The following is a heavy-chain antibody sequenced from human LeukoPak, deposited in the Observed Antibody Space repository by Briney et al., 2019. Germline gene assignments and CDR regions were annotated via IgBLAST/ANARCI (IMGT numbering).Heavy chain of an antibody. J-gene: IGHJ4*02. V-gene: IGHV3-74*01. CDR3: ARDSTNYYDSSGPGY. CDR1: GFTFGTYS. Sequence: GGSLRLSCAVSGFTFGTYSMNWVRQAPGKGLVWVSRINSDGSSTSYADSVKGRFTISRDNAKNTLYLQMNSLRAEDTAVYYCARDSTNYYDSSGPGYWGQGTLVTVSS. D-gene: IGHD3-22*01. CDR2: INSDGSST.